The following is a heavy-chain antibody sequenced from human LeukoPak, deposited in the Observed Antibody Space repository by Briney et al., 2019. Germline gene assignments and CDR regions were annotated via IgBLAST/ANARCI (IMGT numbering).Heavy chain of an antibody. CDR3: ARCVWFGELSGMDV. J-gene: IGHJ6*02. CDR2: ISWDGGST. V-gene: IGHV3-43D*03. CDR1: GFTFDDYA. D-gene: IGHD3-10*01. Sequence: GSLRLSCAASGFTFDDYAMHWVRQAPGKGLEWVSLISWDGGSTYYADSVKGRFTISRDNSKNSLYLQMNSLRAEDTALYYCARCVWFGELSGMDVWGQGTTVTVSS.